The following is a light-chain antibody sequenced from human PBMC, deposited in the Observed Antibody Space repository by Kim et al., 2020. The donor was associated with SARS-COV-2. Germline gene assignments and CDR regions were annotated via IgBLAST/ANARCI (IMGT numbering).Light chain of an antibody. CDR1: SSNIGSNY. CDR2: RNN. Sequence: ELTQPPSASGTPGQRVTISCSGSSSNIGSNYVYWYQQLPGTAPKLLIYRNNQRPSGVPDRFSGSKSGTSASLAISGLRSEDEADYYCAAWDDSLSGRVFGTGTKVTVL. V-gene: IGLV1-47*01. CDR3: AAWDDSLSGRV. J-gene: IGLJ1*01.